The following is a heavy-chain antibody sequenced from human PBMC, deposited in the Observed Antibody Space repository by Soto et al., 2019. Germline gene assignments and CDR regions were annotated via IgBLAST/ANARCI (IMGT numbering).Heavy chain of an antibody. CDR3: AKDSARHSGYSSGWTGNYYYYGMDV. CDR2: ISYDGSNK. CDR1: GFTFSSYG. D-gene: IGHD6-19*01. Sequence: QVQLVESGGGVVQPGRSLRLSCAASGFTFSSYGMHWVRQAPGKGLEWVAVISYDGSNKYYADSVKGRFTISRDNSKNTLYLQMNSLRAEDTAVYYCAKDSARHSGYSSGWTGNYYYYGMDVW. V-gene: IGHV3-30*18. J-gene: IGHJ6*01.